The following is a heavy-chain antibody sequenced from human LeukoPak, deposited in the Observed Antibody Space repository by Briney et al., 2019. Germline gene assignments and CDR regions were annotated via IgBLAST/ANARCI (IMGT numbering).Heavy chain of an antibody. CDR2: IYSSGST. CDR1: GGSISSGSCY. Sequence: SETLSLTCTVSGGSISSGSCYWSWIRQPAGKGLEWIGRIYSSGSTNDNPSLKSRVTISVDTSKNQFSLKLSSVTAADTAVYYCARDRGHSSLLDIWGQGTMVTVSS. J-gene: IGHJ3*02. V-gene: IGHV4-61*02. D-gene: IGHD6-13*01. CDR3: ARDRGHSSLLDI.